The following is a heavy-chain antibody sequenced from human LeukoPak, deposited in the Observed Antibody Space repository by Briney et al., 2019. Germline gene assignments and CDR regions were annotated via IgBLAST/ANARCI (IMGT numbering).Heavy chain of an antibody. CDR1: GGTISSSSYY. J-gene: IGHJ6*02. CDR2: IYYSGST. CDR3: ARHSGTMSDKGYYTIDV. V-gene: IGHV4-39*01. Sequence: SETLSLTCTVSGGTISSSSYYWGWIRQPPGKGLEWIGSIYYSGSTYYNPSLKSRVTISADTSKNQFSLKLSSVTAADTAVYYCARHSGTMSDKGYYTIDVWGQGTTVTVSS. D-gene: IGHD3-22*01.